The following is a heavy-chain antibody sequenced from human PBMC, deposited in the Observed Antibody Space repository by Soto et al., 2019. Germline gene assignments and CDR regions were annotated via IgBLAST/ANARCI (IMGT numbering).Heavy chain of an antibody. V-gene: IGHV3-33*01. Sequence: QVQLVESGGGVVQPGRSLRLSCAASGFTFSSYAMHWVRQAPGKGLEWVSIIWSDGSDKYYADSVKGRFTISRDNSKNTLYLQMNSLTVEDTAVYYCAPSHVWGSYRLLGDHWGRGTLVTVSS. CDR2: IWSDGSDK. D-gene: IGHD3-16*02. CDR1: GFTFSSYA. J-gene: IGHJ4*02. CDR3: APSHVWGSYRLLGDH.